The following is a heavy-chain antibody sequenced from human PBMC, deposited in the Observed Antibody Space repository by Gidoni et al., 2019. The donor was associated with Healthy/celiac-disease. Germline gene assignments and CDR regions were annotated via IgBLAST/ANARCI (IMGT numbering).Heavy chain of an antibody. CDR1: GGNCSSYA. CDR2: IIPILCIA. J-gene: IGHJ6*02. Sequence: QVQLVQSGAEVKKPGSSVKVSCKASGGNCSSYAISWVRPAPGQGREWMGRIIPILCIANYAQKFQGRVTITSDKSTSTAYMELSSLRSEDTAVYSCARDCGGDCYPLYYYYGMDVWGQGTTVTVSS. V-gene: IGHV1-69*09. D-gene: IGHD2-21*02. CDR3: ARDCGGDCYPLYYYYGMDV.